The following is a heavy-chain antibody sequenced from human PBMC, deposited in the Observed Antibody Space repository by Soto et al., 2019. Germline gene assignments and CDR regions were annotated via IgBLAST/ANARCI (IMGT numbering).Heavy chain of an antibody. V-gene: IGHV1-2*04. CDR3: AKSDGAEENDAFDI. J-gene: IGHJ3*02. CDR2: INPNSGGT. Sequence: QVRLVQSGPEVRKPVASVKISCEASGYSFTGHYLHWVRQAPGHGLEWMGWINPNSGGTNYAQKFQDWISITRENALSTVYMDLSSLRSEDTAMYYCAKSDGAEENDAFDIWGQGNMISVS. D-gene: IGHD3-16*01. CDR1: GYSFTGHY.